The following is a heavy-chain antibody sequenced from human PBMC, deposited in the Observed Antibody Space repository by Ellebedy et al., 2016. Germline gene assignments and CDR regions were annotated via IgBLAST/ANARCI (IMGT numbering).Heavy chain of an antibody. J-gene: IGHJ4*02. Sequence: SETLSLTCTVSGGSISSSSYYWGWIRQPPGKGLEWIGSIYYSGSTYYNPSLKSRVTISVDTSKNQFSLKLSSVTAADTAVYYCASTGDMGSWGDYWGQGTLVTVSS. CDR1: GGSISSSSYY. CDR2: IYYSGST. D-gene: IGHD2-15*01. V-gene: IGHV4-39*07. CDR3: ASTGDMGSWGDY.